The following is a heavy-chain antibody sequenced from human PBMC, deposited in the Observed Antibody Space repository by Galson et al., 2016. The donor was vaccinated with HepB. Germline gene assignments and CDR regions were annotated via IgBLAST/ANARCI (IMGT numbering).Heavy chain of an antibody. CDR2: IFYSGST. J-gene: IGHJ6*02. CDR1: GGPINPYY. Sequence: SETLSLTCTVPGGPINPYYWSWIRQPPGKGLEWIGYIFYSGSTNYNPSLKSRVTISRDTSKGQFSLKLNSVTAADTAVYYCARGQDMGVWGQGTTVTVPS. V-gene: IGHV4-59*01. CDR3: ARGQDMGV.